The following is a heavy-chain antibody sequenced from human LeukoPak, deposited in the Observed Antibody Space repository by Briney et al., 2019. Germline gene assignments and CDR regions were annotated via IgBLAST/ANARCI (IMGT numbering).Heavy chain of an antibody. J-gene: IGHJ6*02. V-gene: IGHV4-34*01. Sequence: PSETLSLTCAVYGGSFSGYYWSWIRQPPGKGLEWIGEINHSGSTNYNPSLKSRVTISVDTSKNQFSLKLSSVTAADTAVYYCARDRATDFSYYYGMDVWGQGTTVTVSS. CDR1: GGSFSGYY. D-gene: IGHD5-24*01. CDR2: INHSGST. CDR3: ARDRATDFSYYYGMDV.